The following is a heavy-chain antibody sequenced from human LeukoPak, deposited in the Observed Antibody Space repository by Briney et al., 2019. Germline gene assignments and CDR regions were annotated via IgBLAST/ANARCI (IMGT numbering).Heavy chain of an antibody. CDR2: IGTAGDT. Sequence: GGSLRLSCAASGFTFSSYDVHWVRQATGKGLEWVSTIGTAGDTYYSGSVKGRFTISREYAKNSLYLQMNSLGAGDTAVYYCARGRRYYYYMDVWGKGTTVTVSS. J-gene: IGHJ6*03. V-gene: IGHV3-13*01. CDR3: ARGRRYYYYMDV. CDR1: GFTFSSYD.